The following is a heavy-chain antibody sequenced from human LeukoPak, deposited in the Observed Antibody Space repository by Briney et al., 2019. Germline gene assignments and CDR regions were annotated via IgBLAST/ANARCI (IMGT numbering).Heavy chain of an antibody. CDR1: GYTFTTYY. CDR2: INPSGGST. D-gene: IGHD1-26*01. V-gene: IGHV1-46*01. J-gene: IGHJ5*02. Sequence: AASVKVSCKASGYTFTTYYVHWVRQAPGQGLEWMGIINPSGGSTTYAQKFRGRLTMTRDMSTSTVYMELSSLRSEDTAVYYCARGRQIWELWFDPWGQGTLVTVSS. CDR3: ARGRQIWELWFDP.